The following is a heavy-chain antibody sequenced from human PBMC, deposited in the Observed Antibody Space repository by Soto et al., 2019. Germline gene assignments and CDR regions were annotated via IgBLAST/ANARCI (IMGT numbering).Heavy chain of an antibody. Sequence: ASVKVSCKASGGTFSSYAISWVRQAPGQGLEWMGGIIPIFGTANYAQKFQGRVTITADESTSTAYMELSSLRSEDTAVYYCAREYHYYGSGSYYYYFDYWGQGTLVTVSS. V-gene: IGHV1-69*13. D-gene: IGHD3-10*01. J-gene: IGHJ4*02. CDR3: AREYHYYGSGSYYYYFDY. CDR1: GGTFSSYA. CDR2: IIPIFGTA.